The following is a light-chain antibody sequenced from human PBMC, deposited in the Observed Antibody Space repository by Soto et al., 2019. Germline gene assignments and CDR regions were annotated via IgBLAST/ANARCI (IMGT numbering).Light chain of an antibody. CDR3: QQRYNWPPIT. CDR1: QSVSSY. V-gene: IGKV3-11*01. Sequence: EIVLTQSPATLSLSPGERATLSCRASQSVSSYLAWYQQKPGQAPRLLIYDASNRATGIPARFSASGSGTDFTLTISRLEPEDFAVYYCQQRYNWPPITFGQGTRLE. J-gene: IGKJ5*01. CDR2: DAS.